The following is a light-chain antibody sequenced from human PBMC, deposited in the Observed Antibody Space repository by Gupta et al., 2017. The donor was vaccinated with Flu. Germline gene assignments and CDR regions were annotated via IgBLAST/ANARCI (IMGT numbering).Light chain of an antibody. CDR2: DVS. V-gene: IGLV2-11*01. Sequence: SALTQPRSVSGSPGQSVTISCTGTSSDVGGYNYVSWYQQHPGKAPKLMIYDVSKRPAGVPDRFSASKSGNTASLTISALQAEDDADYYYCSSAGSDTLVFGGGTKLTVL. CDR1: SSDVGGYNY. J-gene: IGLJ3*02. CDR3: CSSAGSDTLV.